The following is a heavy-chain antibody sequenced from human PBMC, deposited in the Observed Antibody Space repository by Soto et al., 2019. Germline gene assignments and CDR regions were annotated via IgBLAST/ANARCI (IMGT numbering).Heavy chain of an antibody. D-gene: IGHD3-16*01. CDR2: ISGSGVLT. Sequence: EMQLLESGGGLVQPGGSLRLSCVASGFPFSSYAMSWVRQTPGQGLEWVSGISGSGVLTYYADSVKGRFTISRDNSNNTLSLQGPSLGGQDTAVYFCAKGGYYSVFDIWGQGTMVTVSA. V-gene: IGHV3-23*01. CDR3: AKGGYYSVFDI. J-gene: IGHJ3*02. CDR1: GFPFSSYA.